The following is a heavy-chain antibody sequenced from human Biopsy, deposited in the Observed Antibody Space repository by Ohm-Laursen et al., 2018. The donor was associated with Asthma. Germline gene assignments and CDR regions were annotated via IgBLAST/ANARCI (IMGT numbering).Heavy chain of an antibody. J-gene: IGHJ6*02. CDR2: LSPMLGRP. Sequence: SVKASCKASGDAFATYTYSWVRQAPGQGLEWLGGLSPMLGRPNYAERFQGRVTITADRSTSTAYMELSSLTIEDTAVYYCSRAVTILQEWSGGMDVWGQGTTVTVSS. CDR1: GDAFATYT. D-gene: IGHD3-3*01. CDR3: SRAVTILQEWSGGMDV. V-gene: IGHV1-69*10.